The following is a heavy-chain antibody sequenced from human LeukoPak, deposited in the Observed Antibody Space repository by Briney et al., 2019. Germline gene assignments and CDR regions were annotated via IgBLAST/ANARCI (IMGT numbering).Heavy chain of an antibody. CDR1: GFTFSSYA. CDR3: AKDHTSTSDQDIVATILYFQH. CDR2: ISGSGDST. Sequence: GGSLRLSCAASGFTFSSYAMSWVRQAPGKGLEWVSAISGSGDSTYYADSVKGRFTISRDNSKNTLYLQMNSLRAEDTAVYYCAKDHTSTSDQDIVATILYFQHWGQGTLVTVSS. V-gene: IGHV3-23*01. J-gene: IGHJ1*01. D-gene: IGHD5-12*01.